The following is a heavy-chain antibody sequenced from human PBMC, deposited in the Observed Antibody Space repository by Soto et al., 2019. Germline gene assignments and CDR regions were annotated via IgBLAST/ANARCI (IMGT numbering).Heavy chain of an antibody. CDR3: ARVRWLQSFEY. Sequence: QVQLQQSGPGLMKPSQTLSLTCTVSGGSISGTAYYWSWIRQHPGTGLEWIGYIYYSGSTYYNPSIKSRVTISVDTSKNQFSLKLSSVTAADTAVYYCARVRWLQSFEYWGQGTLVTVSS. CDR1: GGSISGTAYY. V-gene: IGHV4-31*03. D-gene: IGHD5-12*01. J-gene: IGHJ4*02. CDR2: IYYSGST.